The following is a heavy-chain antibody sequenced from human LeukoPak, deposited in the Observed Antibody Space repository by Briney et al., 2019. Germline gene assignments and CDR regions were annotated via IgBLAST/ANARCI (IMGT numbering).Heavy chain of an antibody. CDR3: AREYYDILTGSLDY. CDR2: INPHSGGT. J-gene: IGHJ4*02. CDR1: GYRFTGYY. V-gene: IGHV1-2*02. Sequence: ASVKVSCKASGYRFTGYYIHWVRQAPGQGLEWMGWINPHSGGTKFAQKFQGRGTMTRDTSISTAYMEVSRLRSDDAAVYYCAREYYDILTGSLDYWGQGTLVTVSS. D-gene: IGHD3-9*01.